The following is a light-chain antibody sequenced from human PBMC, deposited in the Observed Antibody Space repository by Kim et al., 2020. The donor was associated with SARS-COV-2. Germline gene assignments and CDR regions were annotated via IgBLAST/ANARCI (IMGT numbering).Light chain of an antibody. V-gene: IGLV1-44*01. J-gene: IGLJ2*01. CDR2: TNN. CDR3: AAWDDSLNGVV. CDR1: SSNIGSNT. Sequence: GQRVTLSCSGSSSNIGSNTVHWYQQFPGTAPKPLIYTNNQRASGVPDRVSGSKSGTSASLAISGLQSEDEADYYCAAWDDSLNGVVFGGGTQLTVL.